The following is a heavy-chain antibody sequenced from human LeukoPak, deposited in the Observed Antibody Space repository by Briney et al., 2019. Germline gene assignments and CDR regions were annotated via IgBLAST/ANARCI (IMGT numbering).Heavy chain of an antibody. D-gene: IGHD2-2*01. V-gene: IGHV1-18*01. Sequence: ASVKVSCKASGYTFTSYGISWVRQAPGQGLEWMGWISAYNGNTNYAQKLQGRVTMTTDTSTSTAYMELRSLRSDDTAVYYCVRASRYCSSTSCYAVDYWGQGTLVTVSS. J-gene: IGHJ4*02. CDR1: GYTFTSYG. CDR2: ISAYNGNT. CDR3: VRASRYCSSTSCYAVDY.